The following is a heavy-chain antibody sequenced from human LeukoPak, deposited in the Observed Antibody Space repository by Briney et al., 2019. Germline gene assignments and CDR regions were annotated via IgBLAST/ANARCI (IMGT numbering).Heavy chain of an antibody. D-gene: IGHD2-2*01. V-gene: IGHV1-24*01. CDR1: GYTLTEIS. J-gene: IGHJ3*02. CDR2: FDPEDGET. CDR3: ATVDRYHDAFDI. Sequence: GASVKVSCKVSGYTLTEISMHWVRQAHGKGLEWMGGFDPEDGETIYAQKFQGRVTMTEDTSTDTAYMELSSLRSEDTAVYYCATVDRYHDAFDIWGQGTMVTVSS.